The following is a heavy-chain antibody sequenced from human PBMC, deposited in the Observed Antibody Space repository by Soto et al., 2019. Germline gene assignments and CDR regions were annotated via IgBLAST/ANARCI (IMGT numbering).Heavy chain of an antibody. CDR3: ARGGGSGSYYDFDY. CDR2: INHSGST. D-gene: IGHD3-10*01. CDR1: GGYISRCS. V-gene: IGHV4-34*01. Sequence: SETQSLDRRVYGGYISRCSRNWIRQPPGKGLEWIGEINHSGSTNYNPSLKSRVTISVDTSKNQFSLKLSSVTAADTAVYYCARGGGSGSYYDFDYWGQGTLVTVSS. J-gene: IGHJ4*02.